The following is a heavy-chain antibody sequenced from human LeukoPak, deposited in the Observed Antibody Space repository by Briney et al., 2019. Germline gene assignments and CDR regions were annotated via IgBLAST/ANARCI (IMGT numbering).Heavy chain of an antibody. D-gene: IGHD4-17*01. J-gene: IGHJ6*02. CDR2: IIPILGIA. V-gene: IGHV1-69*04. Sequence: ASVTVSCMASGYTFTGYYMHWVRHAPGEGREWRGRIIPILGIANYAQKFQGRVTITADKSTRTAYMELSSLRSEGTAVYYCARDYGDYGRRYYYAMDVWGQGTTVTVSS. CDR3: ARDYGDYGRRYYYAMDV. CDR1: GYTFTGYY.